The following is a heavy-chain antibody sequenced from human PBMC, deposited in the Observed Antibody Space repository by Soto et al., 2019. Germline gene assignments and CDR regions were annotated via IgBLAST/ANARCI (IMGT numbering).Heavy chain of an antibody. D-gene: IGHD2-15*01. CDR1: GFTVSSKY. CDR2: IQSGGPT. Sequence: EVQLVESGGGLVQPGGSLRLSCAASGFTVSSKYMSWVRQAPGKGLEWVSLIQSGGPTYYADSVKGRFTISRDTSENTVHLEVDSLGAEATAVYYCARDDVLCDGGRCYEVPLDVWGTGTTVTVSS. V-gene: IGHV3-66*01. J-gene: IGHJ6*04. CDR3: ARDDVLCDGGRCYEVPLDV.